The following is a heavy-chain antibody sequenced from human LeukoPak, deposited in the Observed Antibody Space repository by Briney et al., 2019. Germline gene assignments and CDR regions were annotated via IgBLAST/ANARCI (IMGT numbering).Heavy chain of an antibody. D-gene: IGHD3-22*01. CDR1: GFTFSTNA. CDR3: ARDRNYDSSGYTY. V-gene: IGHV3-23*01. CDR2: ISGSGAST. Sequence: PGGSLRLSCLTSGFTFSTNAMSWVRQAPGKGLEWISGISGSGASTYYADSVTGRFTISRDNSRNTLYLQMNSLRAEDTAVYYCARDRNYDSSGYTYWGQGTLVTVSS. J-gene: IGHJ4*02.